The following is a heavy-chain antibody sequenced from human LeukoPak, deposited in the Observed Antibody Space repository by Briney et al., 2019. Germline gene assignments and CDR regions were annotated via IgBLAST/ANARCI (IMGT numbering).Heavy chain of an antibody. Sequence: GGSLRLPCAASGFTFSSYWMHWVRQAPGKGLMWVSRINSDGSITNYADSVKGRFTISRDNAKNTLYLQMNSLRAEDTAVYYCARVRATFSPHFDNWGQGTLVTVSS. CDR2: INSDGSIT. J-gene: IGHJ4*02. D-gene: IGHD5-12*01. CDR3: ARVRATFSPHFDN. CDR1: GFTFSSYW. V-gene: IGHV3-74*01.